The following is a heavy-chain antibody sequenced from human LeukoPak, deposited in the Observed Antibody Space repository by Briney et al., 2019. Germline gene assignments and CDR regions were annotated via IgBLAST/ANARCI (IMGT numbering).Heavy chain of an antibody. J-gene: IGHJ4*02. CDR2: IKEDGSEK. V-gene: IGHV3-7*01. D-gene: IGHD6-19*01. CDR3: ARRTYSSGWYYFDY. CDR1: GFIFSRYW. Sequence: GGSLRLSCAASGFIFSRYWMSWVRQAPGKGLEWVANIKEDGSEKYYVGSVKGRFTISRDNAKNSLYVQMNSLRAEDTAVYYCARRTYSSGWYYFDYWGQGTLVTVSS.